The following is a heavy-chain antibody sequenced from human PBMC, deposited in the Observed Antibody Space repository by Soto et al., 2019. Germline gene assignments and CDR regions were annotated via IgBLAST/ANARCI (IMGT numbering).Heavy chain of an antibody. D-gene: IGHD3-22*01. J-gene: IGHJ4*02. CDR2: IYYSGST. CDR3: ARASSKYYDSSGSYFDY. CDR1: GGSISSYY. V-gene: IGHV4-59*12. Sequence: SETLSLTCTVSGGSISSYYWSWIRQPPGKGLEWIGYIYYSGSTNYNPSLKSRVTISVDTSKNQFSLKLSSVTAADTAVYYCARASSKYYDSSGSYFDYWGQGTLVTVSS.